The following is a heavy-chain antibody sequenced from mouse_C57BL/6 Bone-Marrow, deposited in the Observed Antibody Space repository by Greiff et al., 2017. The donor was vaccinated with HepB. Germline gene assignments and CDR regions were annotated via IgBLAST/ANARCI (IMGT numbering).Heavy chain of an antibody. Sequence: DVQLQESGGGLVQPGESLKLSCESNEYEFPSHDMSWVRKTPEKRLELVAAINSDGGSTYYPDTMERRFIISRDNTKKTLYLQMSSLRSEDTALYYCAPPYYYGSSPYAMDYWGQGTSVTVSS. D-gene: IGHD1-1*01. CDR2: INSDGGST. J-gene: IGHJ4*01. CDR3: APPYYYGSSPYAMDY. V-gene: IGHV5-2*01. CDR1: EYEFPSHD.